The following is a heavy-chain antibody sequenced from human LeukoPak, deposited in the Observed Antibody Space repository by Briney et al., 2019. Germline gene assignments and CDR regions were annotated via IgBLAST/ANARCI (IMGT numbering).Heavy chain of an antibody. D-gene: IGHD4-17*01. V-gene: IGHV3-23*01. J-gene: IGHJ4*02. CDR2: ISVSGNNT. Sequence: GGTLRLSCAASGFTFSSYAMNWVRQAPGKGLEWVSIISVSGNNTYYADSVKGRFTISRDNSKNTVYLQMSSLKADDTAIYYCARKWNGDYIFDYWGQGTLVTVSS. CDR3: ARKWNGDYIFDY. CDR1: GFTFSSYA.